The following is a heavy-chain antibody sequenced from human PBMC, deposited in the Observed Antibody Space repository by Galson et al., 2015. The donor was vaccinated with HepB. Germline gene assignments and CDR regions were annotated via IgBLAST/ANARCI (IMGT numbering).Heavy chain of an antibody. V-gene: IGHV4-39*07. CDR1: GGSISSSSYY. CDR2: IYYSGST. J-gene: IGHJ3*02. CDR3: ARDAPAAAAHLGLDAFDI. Sequence: SETLSLTCTVSGGSISSSSYYWGWIRQPPGKGLEWIGSIYYSGSTYYNPSLKSRVTISVDTSKNQFSLKLSSVTAADTAVYYCARDAPAAAAHLGLDAFDIWGQGTMVTDSS. D-gene: IGHD6-13*01.